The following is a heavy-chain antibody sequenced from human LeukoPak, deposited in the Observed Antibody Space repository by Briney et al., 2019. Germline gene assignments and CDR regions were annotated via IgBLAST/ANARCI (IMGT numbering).Heavy chain of an antibody. Sequence: GGSLRLSCAASGFTFDHYTMYWVRQAPGKGLEWVSLITWDGGSTNYADSVKGRFAISRDNSKNSLYLQMSSLGTEDTALYYCAKDRENSCAFDYWGQGTLVTVSS. CDR3: AKDRENSCAFDY. CDR1: GFTFDHYT. J-gene: IGHJ4*02. CDR2: ITWDGGST. D-gene: IGHD2-2*01. V-gene: IGHV3-43*01.